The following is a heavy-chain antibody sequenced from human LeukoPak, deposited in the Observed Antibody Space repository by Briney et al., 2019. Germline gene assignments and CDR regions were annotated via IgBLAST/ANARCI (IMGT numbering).Heavy chain of an antibody. D-gene: IGHD6-19*01. V-gene: IGHV3-21*01. CDR3: ARWTIAVASDY. CDR1: GFTFSSYS. J-gene: IGHJ4*02. CDR2: ISSSSYI. Sequence: GGSLRLSCAASGFTFSSYSMNWVRQAPGKGLEWVSSISSSSYIYYADSVKGRFTISRDNAKNSLYLQMNSLRAEDTAVYYCARWTIAVASDYWGQGTLVTVSS.